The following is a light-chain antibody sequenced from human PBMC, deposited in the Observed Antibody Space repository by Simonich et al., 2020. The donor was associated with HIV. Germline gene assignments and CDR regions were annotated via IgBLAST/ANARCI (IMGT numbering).Light chain of an antibody. J-gene: IGKJ1*01. CDR3: QQYYSTPQT. Sequence: DIVMTQSPDSLAVSLGERATVNCRSSRSVLYRSNTKNYLAWYQQKPGPPPKLLIYWASTRESGVPDRFSASGSGTDFTLTISSLQAEDVAIYYCQQYYSTPQTFGQGTKVEIK. CDR2: WAS. V-gene: IGKV4-1*01. CDR1: RSVLYRSNTKNY.